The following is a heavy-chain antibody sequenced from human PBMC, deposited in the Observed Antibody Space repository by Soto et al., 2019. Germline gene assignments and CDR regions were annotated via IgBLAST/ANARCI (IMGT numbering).Heavy chain of an antibody. V-gene: IGHV1-69*13. CDR2: IMPIFGSA. J-gene: IGHJ4*02. CDR3: ARQFDSDTSGYYYAY. D-gene: IGHD3-22*01. CDR1: GGTFSRNT. Sequence: SVKVSCKASGGTFSRNTVSWVRQAPGQGLEWMGGIMPIFGSANYAQKFRGRVTITADENTRTVYMEMSSLRSEDTAVYYCARQFDSDTSGYYYAYWGQGTLVTVSS.